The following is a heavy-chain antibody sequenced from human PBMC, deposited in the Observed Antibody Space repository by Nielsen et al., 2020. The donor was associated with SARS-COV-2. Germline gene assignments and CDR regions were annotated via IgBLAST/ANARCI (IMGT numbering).Heavy chain of an antibody. J-gene: IGHJ6*02. CDR1: GASFSGYY. CDR3: ARDESSGWYYYGMDV. Sequence: SETLSLTCAVYGASFSGYYWSWIRQPPGKGLEWIGEINHRGSTNYDPSLKSRVTISLDTSKNQFSLKLTSVTAADTAVYYCARDESSGWYYYGMDVWGQGTTVTVSS. V-gene: IGHV4-34*01. D-gene: IGHD6-19*01. CDR2: INHRGST.